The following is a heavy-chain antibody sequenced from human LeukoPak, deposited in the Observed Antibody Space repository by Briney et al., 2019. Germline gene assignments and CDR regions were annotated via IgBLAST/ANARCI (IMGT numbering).Heavy chain of an antibody. Sequence: ETLSLTCTVSGGSISSYYWSWIRQPPGKGLEWIGYIYYSGSTYYNPSLKSRVTISVDTSKNQFSLKLSSVTAADTAVYYCAREQDYYDSSGSYYFDYWGQGTLVTVSS. J-gene: IGHJ4*02. CDR1: GGSISSYY. D-gene: IGHD3-22*01. CDR2: IYYSGST. CDR3: AREQDYYDSSGSYYFDY. V-gene: IGHV4-59*12.